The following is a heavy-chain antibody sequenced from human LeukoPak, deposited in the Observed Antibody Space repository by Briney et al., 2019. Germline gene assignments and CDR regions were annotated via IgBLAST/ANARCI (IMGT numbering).Heavy chain of an antibody. D-gene: IGHD6-19*01. V-gene: IGHV1-24*01. CDR1: GYTLTELS. CDR3: ARVIAVAGTRYFDY. Sequence: ASVKVSCKVSGYTLTELSMHWVRQAPGKGLEWMGGFDPEDGETIYAQKFQGRVTMTTDTSTSTAYMELRSLRSDDTAVYYCARVIAVAGTRYFDYWGQGTLVTVSS. J-gene: IGHJ4*02. CDR2: FDPEDGET.